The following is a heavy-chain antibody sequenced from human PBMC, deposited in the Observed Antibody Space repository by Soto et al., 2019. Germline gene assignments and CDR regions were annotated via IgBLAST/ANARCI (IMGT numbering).Heavy chain of an antibody. D-gene: IGHD3-3*02. V-gene: IGHV3-23*01. CDR2: ISDNGGRT. Sequence: EVQLLESGGRFVQPGGSLRLSCAASGFTFSSYGMSWVRQAPGKGLEWISAISDNGGRTDYADSVKGRFTISRDNSKNTLSLQMNTLTAEDTAVYYCAKRELDDKWGQGTLVTVS. CDR3: AKRELDDK. CDR1: GFTFSSYG. J-gene: IGHJ4*02.